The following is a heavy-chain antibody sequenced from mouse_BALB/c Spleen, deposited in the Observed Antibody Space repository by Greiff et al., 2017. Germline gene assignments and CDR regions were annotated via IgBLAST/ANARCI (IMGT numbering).Heavy chain of an antibody. Sequence: EVQGVESGGGLVQPGGSLKLSCAASGFTFSSYTMSWVRQTPEKRLEWVAYISNGGGSTYYPDTVKGRFTISRDNAKNTLYLQMSSLKSEDTAMYYCARHGTGRGGFYAMDYWGQGTSVTVSS. CDR2: ISNGGGST. D-gene: IGHD4-1*01. CDR1: GFTFSSYT. CDR3: ARHGTGRGGFYAMDY. V-gene: IGHV5-12-2*01. J-gene: IGHJ4*01.